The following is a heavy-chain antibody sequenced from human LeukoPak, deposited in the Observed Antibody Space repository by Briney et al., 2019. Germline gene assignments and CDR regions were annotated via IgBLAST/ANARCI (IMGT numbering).Heavy chain of an antibody. V-gene: IGHV3-9*01. Sequence: GGSLRLSCAASGFTFDDYAMHWVRQAPGKGLEWVSGISWNGGDIGYADSVKGRFAISRDNAKNSLYLQMNSLRAEDTAVYYCATESGSIDYWGQGTLVTVSS. CDR1: GFTFDDYA. CDR3: ATESGSIDY. J-gene: IGHJ4*02. D-gene: IGHD3-10*01. CDR2: ISWNGGDI.